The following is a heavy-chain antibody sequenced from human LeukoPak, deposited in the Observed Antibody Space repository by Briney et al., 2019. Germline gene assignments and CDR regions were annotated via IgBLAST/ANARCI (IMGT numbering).Heavy chain of an antibody. CDR2: INHSGST. CDR3: ARDQIGPFDY. Sequence: SETLSLTCAVYGGSFSGYYWSWIRQPPGKGLEWIGEINHSGSTNYNPSLKSRVTISVDTSKNQFSLKLSSVTAADTAVYNCARDQIGPFDYWGQGTLVAVSS. V-gene: IGHV4-34*01. J-gene: IGHJ4*02. CDR1: GGSFSGYY.